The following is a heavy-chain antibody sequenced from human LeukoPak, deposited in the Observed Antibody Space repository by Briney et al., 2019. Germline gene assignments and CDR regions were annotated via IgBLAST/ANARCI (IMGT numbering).Heavy chain of an antibody. J-gene: IGHJ6*02. CDR2: MNPNSGNT. V-gene: IGHV1-8*01. CDR3: ASSKVPAATYTGFYYYYGMDV. CDR1: GYTFTSYD. Sequence: GASVKVSCKASGYTFTSYDINWVRQAPGQGLEWMGWMNPNSGNTGYAQKFQGRVTMTRNTSISTAYMELSSLRSEDTAVYYCASSKVPAATYTGFYYYYGMDVWGQGTTVTVSS. D-gene: IGHD2-2*01.